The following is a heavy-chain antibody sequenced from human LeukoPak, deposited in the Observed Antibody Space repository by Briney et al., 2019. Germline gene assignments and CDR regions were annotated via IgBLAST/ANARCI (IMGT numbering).Heavy chain of an antibody. CDR1: GYTFTSNY. D-gene: IGHD3-16*02. Sequence: ASVKVSCKASGYTFTSNYIHWVRQAPGQGLEWMGWISAYNGNTNYAQKLQGRVTMTTDTSTSTAYMELRSLRSDDTAVYYCARVDDYVWGSYRHTYYFDYWGQGTLVTASS. CDR3: ARVDDYVWGSYRHTYYFDY. J-gene: IGHJ4*02. CDR2: ISAYNGNT. V-gene: IGHV1-18*04.